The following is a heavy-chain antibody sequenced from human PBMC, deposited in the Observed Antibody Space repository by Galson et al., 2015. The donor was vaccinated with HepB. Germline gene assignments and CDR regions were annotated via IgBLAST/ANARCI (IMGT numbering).Heavy chain of an antibody. Sequence: SVKVSCKASGYTFTGYYMHWVRQAPGQGLEWMGRINPNSGGTNYAQKFQGRVTMTRDTSISTAYMELSRLRSDDTAVYYCARARRYSSGWYVDYWGQGTLVTVSS. D-gene: IGHD6-19*01. J-gene: IGHJ4*02. V-gene: IGHV1-2*06. CDR2: INPNSGGT. CDR3: ARARRYSSGWYVDY. CDR1: GYTFTGYY.